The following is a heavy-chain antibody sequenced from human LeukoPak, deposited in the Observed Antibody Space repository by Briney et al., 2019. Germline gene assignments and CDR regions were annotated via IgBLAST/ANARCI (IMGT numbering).Heavy chain of an antibody. D-gene: IGHD5-12*01. CDR2: ISSSSSTM. V-gene: IGHV3-48*04. CDR1: GVTFSNYS. J-gene: IGHJ4*02. Sequence: GGSQRLSCAASGVTFSNYSMNWVRQAPGKGLEWVSYISSSSSTMYYPDSVRGRFTISRDNAKNSLYLRMNSLRAEDTAVYYCARAGSHRNSGYDYWGQGTLVTVSS. CDR3: ARAGSHRNSGYDY.